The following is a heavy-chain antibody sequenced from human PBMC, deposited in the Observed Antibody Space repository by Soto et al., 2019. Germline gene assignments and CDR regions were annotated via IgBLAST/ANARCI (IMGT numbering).Heavy chain of an antibody. Sequence: QVQLQESGPGLVKPSETLSLTCTVSGASISTRSWNWIRQPPGKGLEWIGYMYYSGTTNYSPSLKSRVTISGDTSKNEVYLKVTSVTAADTAVYYCARGLSWNPYLDTWGQGPLVTVSS. D-gene: IGHD3-16*01. V-gene: IGHV4-59*11. CDR2: MYYSGTT. CDR1: GASISTRS. CDR3: ARGLSWNPYLDT. J-gene: IGHJ4*02.